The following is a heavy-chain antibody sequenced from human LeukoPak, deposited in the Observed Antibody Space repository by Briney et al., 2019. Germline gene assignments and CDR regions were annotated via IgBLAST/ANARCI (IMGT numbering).Heavy chain of an antibody. V-gene: IGHV3-7*03. CDR3: AKWKYSNSGIDDY. CDR2: IKLDGSEK. J-gene: IGHJ4*02. D-gene: IGHD6-6*01. Sequence: GGSLRLSCVASGFTFGKYWMSWVRQAPGKGLEWVANIKLDGSEKNYVDSVKGRFTISRDNSKNMLYLQMNSLRAEDTAVYYCAKWKYSNSGIDDYWGQGTLVTVSS. CDR1: GFTFGKYW.